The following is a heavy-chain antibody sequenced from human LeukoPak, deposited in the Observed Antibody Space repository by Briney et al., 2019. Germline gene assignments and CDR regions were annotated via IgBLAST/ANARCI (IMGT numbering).Heavy chain of an antibody. D-gene: IGHD2-21*02. CDR2: ISSISSTI. J-gene: IGHJ4*02. V-gene: IGHV3-48*02. CDR3: AREVVVVPAHHYFDY. Sequence: PGGSLRLSCAASGFTFSSYSMNWVRQAPGKGLEWVSYISSISSTIYYADSVKGRFTISRDNAKNSLYLQMNSLRDEDTAVYYCAREVVVVPAHHYFDYWGQGTLVSVCS. CDR1: GFTFSSYS.